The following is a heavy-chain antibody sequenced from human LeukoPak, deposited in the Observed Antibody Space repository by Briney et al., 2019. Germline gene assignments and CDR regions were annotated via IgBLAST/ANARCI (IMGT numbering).Heavy chain of an antibody. CDR2: IYPGDSDT. D-gene: IGHD2-2*01. J-gene: IGHJ4*02. CDR1: GYSFTSYW. V-gene: IGHV5-51*01. CDR3: ARQYCSSTSCFQPFDY. Sequence: GESLKISCKGSGYSFTSYWIGWVRQMPGKGPEWMGIIYPGDSDTRYSPSFQGQVTISADKSISTAYLQWSSLKASDTAMYYCARQYCSSTSCFQPFDYWGQGTLVTVSS.